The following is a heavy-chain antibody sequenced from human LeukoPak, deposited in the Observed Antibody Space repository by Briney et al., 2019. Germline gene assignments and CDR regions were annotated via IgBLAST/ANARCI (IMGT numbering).Heavy chain of an antibody. CDR2: ISGSGSST. J-gene: IGHJ1*01. Sequence: PGGSLRLSCAAFGFTFSSYAMSWVRQAPGKGLEWVSTISGSGSSTYYADSVKGRFTISRDNSKNTLFLQMNSLRAEDTAVYYCTNRVGYCSSGSCYVYFQHWGQGTLVTVSS. V-gene: IGHV3-23*01. CDR1: GFTFSSYA. CDR3: TNRVGYCSSGSCYVYFQH. D-gene: IGHD2-15*01.